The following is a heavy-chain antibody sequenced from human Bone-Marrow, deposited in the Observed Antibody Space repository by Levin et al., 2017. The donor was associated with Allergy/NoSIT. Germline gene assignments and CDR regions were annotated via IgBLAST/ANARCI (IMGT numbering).Heavy chain of an antibody. Sequence: SGGSLRLSCAASGFTFSSYAMHWVRQAPGKGLEWVAVISYDGSNKYYADSVKGRFTISRDNSKNTLYLQMNSLRAEDTAVYYCASPELATILRAPDYWGQGTLVTVSS. D-gene: IGHD5-24*01. J-gene: IGHJ4*02. CDR2: ISYDGSNK. V-gene: IGHV3-30*04. CDR3: ASPELATILRAPDY. CDR1: GFTFSSYA.